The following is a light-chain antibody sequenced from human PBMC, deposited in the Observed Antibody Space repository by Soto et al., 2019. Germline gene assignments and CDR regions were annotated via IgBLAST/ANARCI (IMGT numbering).Light chain of an antibody. V-gene: IGKV3-20*01. CDR2: GAS. CDR1: QSISSSY. J-gene: IGKJ4*01. CDR3: QQYGSSP. Sequence: EIVLTQSPGTLSLSPGERATLSCRASQSISSSYLAWYQQKPGQAPRLLIYGASSRATGIPDRFSGSGSGTDFSLTISRLEPEDFAVDYCQQYGSSPFGGGTKVEI.